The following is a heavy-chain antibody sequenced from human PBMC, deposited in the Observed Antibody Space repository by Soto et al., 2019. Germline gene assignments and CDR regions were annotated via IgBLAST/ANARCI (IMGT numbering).Heavy chain of an antibody. J-gene: IGHJ5*02. V-gene: IGHV1-18*01. CDR2: ISPYNGNT. Sequence: ASVKVSCKASGYTFTSYGITWVRQAPGQGLEWMGWISPYNGNTKYAQKLQGRVTMTTDTSTSTVYTELRSLRSDDTAVYYCARIYSDYGFDPWGQGTLVTVSS. CDR1: GYTFTSYG. CDR3: ARIYSDYGFDP. D-gene: IGHD4-17*01.